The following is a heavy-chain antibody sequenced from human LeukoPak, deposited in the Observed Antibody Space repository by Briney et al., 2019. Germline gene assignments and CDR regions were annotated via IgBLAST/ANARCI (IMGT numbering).Heavy chain of an antibody. Sequence: ASVKVSCKASGYTFTSYGISWVRQAPGQGLEWMGWINAGNGNTKYSQKFQGRVTITRDTSASTAYMELSSLRSEDTAVYYCARGSSPLFYYDSSGYYSPFDYWGQGTLVTVSS. V-gene: IGHV1-3*01. CDR3: ARGSSPLFYYDSSGYYSPFDY. CDR2: INAGNGNT. D-gene: IGHD3-22*01. J-gene: IGHJ4*02. CDR1: GYTFTSYG.